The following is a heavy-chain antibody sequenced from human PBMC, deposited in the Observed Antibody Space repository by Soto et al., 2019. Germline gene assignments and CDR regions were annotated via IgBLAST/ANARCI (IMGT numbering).Heavy chain of an antibody. J-gene: IGHJ4*02. CDR2: IGAAGAT. CDR1: GFTFSSYD. Sequence: EVQLVESGGGLVQPGGSLRLSCAASGFTFSSYDMHWVRQVTGKGLEWVSAIGAAGATYYPDSVKGRFTISRENAKNSLYLQMNSMRAEDTAVYYCASGGWGSSWYEGGSRIDYWGQGTLVTVSS. D-gene: IGHD6-13*01. CDR3: ASGGWGSSWYEGGSRIDY. V-gene: IGHV3-13*01.